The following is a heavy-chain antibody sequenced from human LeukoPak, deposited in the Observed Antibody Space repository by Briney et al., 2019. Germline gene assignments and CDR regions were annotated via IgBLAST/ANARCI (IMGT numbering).Heavy chain of an antibody. J-gene: IGHJ4*02. Sequence: SETLSLTCTVSGGSVGSAGYYWSWIRQPPGGGLEWIGYIYYISNTNYNPSLKSRVPMSVNPPKNQFSLKLNSVAAADTAMYYCARTLSQSGSYRYYFGYWGQGTLVTVSS. CDR1: GGSVGSAGYY. V-gene: IGHV4-61*08. CDR2: IYYISNT. CDR3: ARTLSQSGSYRYYFGY. D-gene: IGHD1-26*01.